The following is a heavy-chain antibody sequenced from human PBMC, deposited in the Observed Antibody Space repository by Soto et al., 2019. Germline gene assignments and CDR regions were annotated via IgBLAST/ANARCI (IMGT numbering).Heavy chain of an antibody. CDR3: ASVTSSSTYDY. V-gene: IGHV4-59*01. CDR1: GGSISSYY. Sequence: PSATLSLTCTVSGGSISSYYWSWIRQPPGKGLEWIGYIYYSGSTNYNPSLKSRVTISVDTSKNQFSLKLSSVTAADTAVYYCASVTSSSTYDYWGQGTLVTVSS. J-gene: IGHJ4*02. CDR2: IYYSGST. D-gene: IGHD6-6*01.